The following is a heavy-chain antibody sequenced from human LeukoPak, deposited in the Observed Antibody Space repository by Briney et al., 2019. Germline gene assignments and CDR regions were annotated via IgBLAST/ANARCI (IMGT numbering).Heavy chain of an antibody. J-gene: IGHJ6*04. CDR1: GGTFSSYA. D-gene: IGHD2-2*01. CDR3: ARLDVVVPAARAGKYYYYGMDV. V-gene: IGHV1-69*06. CDR2: IIPIIGAA. Sequence: VASVKVSCKASGGTFSSYAISWVRQAPGQGLEWMGGIIPIIGAANYAQKFQGRVTITADKATSTAYMELSSLRSEDTAVYYCARLDVVVPAARAGKYYYYGMDVWGKGTTVTVSS.